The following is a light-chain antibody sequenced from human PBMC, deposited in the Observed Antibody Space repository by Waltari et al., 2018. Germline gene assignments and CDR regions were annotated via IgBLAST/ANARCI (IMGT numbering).Light chain of an antibody. CDR1: SSDVGSYNL. CDR3: CSYAGSSTWV. Sequence: QSALTQPASVSGSPGQSITISCTGTSSDVGSYNLVSWYQQHPGKAPKLMIYEGRKRLSGVFTRFSGYKSGNPASLTISGLQAEDEADYYCCSYAGSSTWVFGGGTKLTVL. V-gene: IGLV2-23*01. J-gene: IGLJ3*02. CDR2: EGR.